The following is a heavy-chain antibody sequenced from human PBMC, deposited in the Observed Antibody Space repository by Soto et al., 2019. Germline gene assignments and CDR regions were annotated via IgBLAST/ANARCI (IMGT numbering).Heavy chain of an antibody. CDR3: VRDVDGSGSYYTDY. CDR2: TRPNNGNT. J-gene: IGHJ4*02. V-gene: IGHV1-18*01. Sequence: QIQLVQSGAEVKKPGASVKVSCKASGYPFSIYGINWVRQAPGQGLEWMGWTRPNNGNTKYAQNLQGRVTMTTDTSTSTAYMELRSLRPDDTAVYYCVRDVDGSGSYYTDYWGQGTLVTVSS. CDR1: GYPFSIYG. D-gene: IGHD3-10*01.